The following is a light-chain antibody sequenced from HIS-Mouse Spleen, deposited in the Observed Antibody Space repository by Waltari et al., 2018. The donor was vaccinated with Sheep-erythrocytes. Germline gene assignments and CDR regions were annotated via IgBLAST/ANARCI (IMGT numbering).Light chain of an antibody. J-gene: IGLJ3*02. CDR1: SSNIGAGYD. Sequence: QSVLTQPPSVSGAPGQRVTISCTGSSSNIGAGYDVHWYQQLPGTAPKLMIYEGSKRPSGVPDRFSGSKSGNTASLTVSGLQAEDEADYYCSSYAGSNNWVFGGGTKLTVL. CDR2: EGS. CDR3: SSYAGSNNWV. V-gene: IGLV1-40*01.